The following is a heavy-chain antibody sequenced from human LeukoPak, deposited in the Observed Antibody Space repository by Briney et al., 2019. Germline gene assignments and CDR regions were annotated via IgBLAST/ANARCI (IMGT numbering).Heavy chain of an antibody. D-gene: IGHD3-22*01. CDR2: MNPNSGNT. CDR1: GYTFTSYD. J-gene: IGHJ4*02. Sequence: ASVKVSCKAPGYTFTSYDINWVRQATGQGLEWMGWMNPNSGNTGYAQKFQGRVTMTRNTSISTAYMELSSLRSEDTAVYYCARGRGYSYGRYYYDSSGYSDYWGQGTLVTVSS. CDR3: ARGRGYSYGRYYYDSSGYSDY. V-gene: IGHV1-8*01.